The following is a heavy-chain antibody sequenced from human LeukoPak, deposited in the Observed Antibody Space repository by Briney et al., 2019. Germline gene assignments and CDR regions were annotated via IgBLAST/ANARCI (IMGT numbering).Heavy chain of an antibody. CDR2: IYPGDSDT. J-gene: IGHJ4*02. CDR3: ARLPNYCSSTSCYSQGYFDY. V-gene: IGHV5-51*01. D-gene: IGHD2-2*02. Sequence: GESLKISCKGSGYSFTSYWIGWVRQMPGKGLEWMGIIYPGDSDTRYSPSFQGQVTISADKSISTAYLQWSSLKASDTAMYYCARLPNYCSSTSCYSQGYFDYWGQGTLFTVSS. CDR1: GYSFTSYW.